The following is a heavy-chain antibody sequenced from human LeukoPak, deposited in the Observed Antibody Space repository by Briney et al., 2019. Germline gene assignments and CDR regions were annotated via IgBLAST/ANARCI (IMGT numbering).Heavy chain of an antibody. D-gene: IGHD2-21*02. J-gene: IGHJ4*02. V-gene: IGHV3-21*04. CDR2: ISSSSSYI. Sequence: RAGGSLRLSCAASGFTFSSYSMNWVRQAPGKGLEWVSSISSSSSYIYYADSVKGRFTISRDNSKNTLYLQMNSLRAEDTAVYYCATLVVTAILHYFDYWGQGTLVTVSS. CDR3: ATLVVTAILHYFDY. CDR1: GFTFSSYS.